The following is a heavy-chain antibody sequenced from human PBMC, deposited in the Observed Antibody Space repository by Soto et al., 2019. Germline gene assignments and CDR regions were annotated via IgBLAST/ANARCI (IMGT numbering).Heavy chain of an antibody. V-gene: IGHV1-18*01. D-gene: IGHD2-2*01. Sequence: SWAWQENGQGLEWMGCISPSNGNTNYAQNFQVRVTLTVDISTTTAYMELRSLRSDDTAVYFCARDIGTSRFWWFDPRGQGTLVTVSS. J-gene: IGHJ5*02. CDR2: ISPSNGNT. CDR3: ARDIGTSRFWWFDP.